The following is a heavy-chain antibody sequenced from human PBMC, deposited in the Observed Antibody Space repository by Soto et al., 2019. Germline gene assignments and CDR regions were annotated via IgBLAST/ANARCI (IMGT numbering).Heavy chain of an antibody. CDR1: GGTFSSYT. D-gene: IGHD1-26*01. J-gene: IGHJ4*02. Sequence: QLQLVQSGGEVREPGSSVKVSCKASGGTFSSYTVIWVRQGPGQGLEWMGGINPILNIAKYAEKFQGRGTITADESTSTVNMQLSSMRSEDTAVYFCSRGYYSGSNPSAFDYWGQGTLVAVSS. CDR2: INPILNIA. CDR3: SRGYYSGSNPSAFDY. V-gene: IGHV1-69*01.